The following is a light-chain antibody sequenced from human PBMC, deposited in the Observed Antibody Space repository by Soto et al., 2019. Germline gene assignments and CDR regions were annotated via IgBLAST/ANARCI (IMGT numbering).Light chain of an antibody. CDR3: QQYGSSGT. CDR1: QSVSSY. J-gene: IGKJ1*01. V-gene: IGKV3-20*01. CDR2: GAS. Sequence: EIVLTQSPGTLSLSPGDRATLSCRASQSVSSYLALYQQKPGQAPRLLIYGASNRATGIPDRFSGSGSGTDFTLTISRLEPEDFAVYYCQQYGSSGTFGQGTKVDI.